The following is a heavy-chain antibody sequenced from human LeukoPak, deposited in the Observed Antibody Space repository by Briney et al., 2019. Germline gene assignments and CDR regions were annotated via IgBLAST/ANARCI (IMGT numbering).Heavy chain of an antibody. V-gene: IGHV3-33*08. CDR1: GFIFSSYG. D-gene: IGHD3-3*01. Sequence: GGSLRLSCAASGFIFSSYGMHWVRQAPGKGLEWVAIILHDGSDKYYADSVKGRFTISRDNSKNTLYLQMNSLRAEDTAVYFCTRQSENFSLDYWGQGTLVTVSS. CDR2: ILHDGSDK. CDR3: TRQSENFSLDY. J-gene: IGHJ4*02.